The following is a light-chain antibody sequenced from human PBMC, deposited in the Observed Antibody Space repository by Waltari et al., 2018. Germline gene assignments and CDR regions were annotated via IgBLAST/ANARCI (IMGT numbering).Light chain of an antibody. CDR1: QSVSSY. CDR3: QQRSNWPIT. V-gene: IGKV3-11*01. CDR2: DAS. Sequence: EIGLTQSSGTLSFSPGERATLSCRASQSVSSYLAWYQQKHGQAPRLLIYDASNRATGIPARFSGSGSGTDFTLTISSLEPEDFAVYYCQQRSNWPITFGQGTRLEIK. J-gene: IGKJ5*01.